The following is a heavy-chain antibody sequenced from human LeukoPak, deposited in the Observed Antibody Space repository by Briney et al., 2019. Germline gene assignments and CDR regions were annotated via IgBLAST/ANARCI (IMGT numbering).Heavy chain of an antibody. Sequence: GGSLRLSCAASGFTFGTYWMSWVRQSPGKGLEWVANIKQDGTEKHYVDSVKGRFTISRDNAKNSTYLQMNSLRVEDTGVYYCARDGGSWYVGYWGQGTLVTVSS. CDR1: GFTFGTYW. J-gene: IGHJ4*02. CDR3: ARDGGSWYVGY. V-gene: IGHV3-7*01. CDR2: IKQDGTEK. D-gene: IGHD6-13*01.